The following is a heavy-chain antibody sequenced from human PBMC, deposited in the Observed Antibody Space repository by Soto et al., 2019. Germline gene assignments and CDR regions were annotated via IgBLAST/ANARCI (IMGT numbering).Heavy chain of an antibody. CDR2: IYYSGST. J-gene: IGHJ3*02. Sequence: SETLSLTCTVSGGSISSYYWSWIRQPPGKGLEWIGYIYYSGSTNYNPSLKSRVTISVDTSKNQFSLKLSSVTAADTAVYYCARRDLTAAQVAFDIWGQGTMVTVSS. D-gene: IGHD3-16*01. CDR1: GGSISSYY. V-gene: IGHV4-59*08. CDR3: ARRDLTAAQVAFDI.